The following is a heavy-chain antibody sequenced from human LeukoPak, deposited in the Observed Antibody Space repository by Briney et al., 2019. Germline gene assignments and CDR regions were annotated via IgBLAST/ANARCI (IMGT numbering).Heavy chain of an antibody. D-gene: IGHD1-7*01. CDR1: GYTFTDYY. J-gene: IGHJ5*02. Sequence: ASVKVSCKASGYTFTDYYMHWVQQAPGKGLEWMGRVDPEDGETIYAEKLQGRVTITADTSTDTAYMELSSLRSEDTAVYYCATDRAEVAAGTEGIDPWGQGTLVTVSS. CDR3: ATDRAEVAAGTEGIDP. CDR2: VDPEDGET. V-gene: IGHV1-69-2*01.